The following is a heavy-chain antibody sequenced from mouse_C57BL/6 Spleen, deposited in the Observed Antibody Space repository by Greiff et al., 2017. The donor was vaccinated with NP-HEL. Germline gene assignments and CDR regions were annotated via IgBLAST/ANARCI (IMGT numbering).Heavy chain of an antibody. V-gene: IGHV6-3*01. Sequence: DVKLQESGGGLVQPGGSMKLSCVASGFTFSNYWMNWVRQSPEKGLEWVAQIRLKSDNYATHYAESVKGRFTISRDDSKSSVYLQMNNLRAEDTGIYYFTGGAIYYGNYDAMDYWGQGTSVTVSS. D-gene: IGHD2-1*01. CDR1: GFTFSNYW. CDR2: IRLKSDNYAT. J-gene: IGHJ4*01. CDR3: TGGAIYYGNYDAMDY.